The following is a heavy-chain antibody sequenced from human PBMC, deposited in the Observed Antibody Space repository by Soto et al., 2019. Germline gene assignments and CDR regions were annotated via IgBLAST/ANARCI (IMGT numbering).Heavy chain of an antibody. V-gene: IGHV3-11*01. CDR2: ISSSGSTI. D-gene: IGHD3-22*01. J-gene: IGHJ3*02. CDR3: ATDGYDSSGYSLDAFDI. CDR1: GFTFSDYY. Sequence: AGGSLRLSCAASGFTFSDYYMSWIRQAPGKGLEWVSYISSSGSTIYYADSVKGRFTISRDNAKNSLYLQMNSLRAEDTAVYYCATDGYDSSGYSLDAFDIWGQGTMVT.